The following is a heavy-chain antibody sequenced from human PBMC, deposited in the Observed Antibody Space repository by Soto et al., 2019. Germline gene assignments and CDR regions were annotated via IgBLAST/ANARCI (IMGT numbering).Heavy chain of an antibody. D-gene: IGHD6-6*01. CDR2: ISAYNGNT. CDR1: CYTFTSYG. CDR3: ARVSGGPYSSSSTY. V-gene: IGHV1-18*04. J-gene: IGHJ4*02. Sequence: ASVKVSCKASCYTFTSYGISWVRQAPGQGLEWMGWISAYNGNTNYAQKLQGRVTMTTDTSTSTAYMELRSLRSDDTAVYYCARVSGGPYSSSSTYWGQGTLVTVSS.